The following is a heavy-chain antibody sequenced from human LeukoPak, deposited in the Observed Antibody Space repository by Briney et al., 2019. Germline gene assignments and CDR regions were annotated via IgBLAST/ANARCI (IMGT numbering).Heavy chain of an antibody. CDR2: INHRGST. CDR3: ARGRSSSWYIGYYYYGMDV. CDR1: GGSFSGYY. Sequence: SETLSLTCAVYGGSFSGYYWSWIRQPPEKGLEWIGEINHRGSTNYNPSLKSRVTISVDTSKNQFSLKLSSVTAADTAVYYCARGRSSSWYIGYYYYGMDVWGQGTTVTVSS. V-gene: IGHV4-34*01. J-gene: IGHJ6*02. D-gene: IGHD6-13*01.